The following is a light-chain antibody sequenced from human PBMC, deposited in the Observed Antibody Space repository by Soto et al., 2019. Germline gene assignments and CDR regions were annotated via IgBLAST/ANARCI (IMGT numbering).Light chain of an antibody. CDR1: QSVLDISNNKNY. Sequence: DIVMTQSPDSLAVSLGERATINCKSSQSVLDISNNKNYLAWYQQKPRQHPKLLIYWASARESGVPDRFSGSGSGTDITLTISSLQAEDVAVYYCQQYYRTPPTFGQGTQLEIK. V-gene: IGKV4-1*01. J-gene: IGKJ2*01. CDR2: WAS. CDR3: QQYYRTPPT.